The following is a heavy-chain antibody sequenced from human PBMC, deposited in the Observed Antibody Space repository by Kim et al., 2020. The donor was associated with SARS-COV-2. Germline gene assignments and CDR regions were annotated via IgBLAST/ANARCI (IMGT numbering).Heavy chain of an antibody. J-gene: IGHJ5*02. CDR3: ARDRNYCCFTSCWGWFDP. CDR2: INSDGSST. V-gene: IGHV3-74*01. D-gene: IGHD2-2*01. Sequence: GGSLRLSCAASGFTFSSYWMHWVRQAPGKGLVWLSRINSDGSSTNYADSVKGRFTISRDNAKNTLYLQMNSLGAEDTAVYYCARDRNYCCFTSCWGWFDPWAQNPLVPVSS. CDR1: GFTFSSYW.